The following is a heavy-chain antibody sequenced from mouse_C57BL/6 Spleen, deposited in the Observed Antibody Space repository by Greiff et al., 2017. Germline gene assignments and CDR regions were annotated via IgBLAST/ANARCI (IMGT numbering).Heavy chain of an antibody. CDR1: GFTFSNYW. J-gene: IGHJ1*03. CDR3: TGDGYRYFDV. V-gene: IGHV6-3*01. Sequence: EVQGVESGGGLVQPGGSMKLSCVASGFTFSNYWMNWVRQSPEKGLEWVAQIRLKSDNYATNYAESVKGRFTISRDDSKSSVYLQMNNLRAEDTGIYYCTGDGYRYFDVWGTGTTVTVSS. CDR2: IRLKSDNYAT. D-gene: IGHD2-3*01.